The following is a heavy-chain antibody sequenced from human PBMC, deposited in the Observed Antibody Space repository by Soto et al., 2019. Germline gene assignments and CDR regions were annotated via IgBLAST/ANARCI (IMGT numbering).Heavy chain of an antibody. CDR1: GDNFIGYG. CDR3: LRDLEGSGSYYTDD. CDR2: IRVHNGNT. D-gene: IGHD3-10*01. V-gene: IGHV1-18*01. Sequence: ASVKVSCTASGDNFIGYGITWVRQAPGQGLEWMGWIRVHNGNTNYAQKLQGRVTMTTDTSTSTASMELMSLRSDDTAVYYCLRDLEGSGSYYTDDGGPGSLVTVSS. J-gene: IGHJ4*02.